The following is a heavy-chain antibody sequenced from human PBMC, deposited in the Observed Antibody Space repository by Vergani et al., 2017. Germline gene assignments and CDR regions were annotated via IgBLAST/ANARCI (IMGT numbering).Heavy chain of an antibody. D-gene: IGHD1-26*01. CDR2: INPNSGGT. J-gene: IGHJ3*02. Sequence: QVQLVQSGAEVKKPGASVKVSCKASGYTFTGYYMHWVRQAPGQGLEWMGWINPNSGGTNYAQKFQGRVTITADKSTSTAYMELSSLRSEDTAVYYCARFDPDKVGATTGGAFDIWGQGTMVTVSS. V-gene: IGHV1-2*02. CDR3: ARFDPDKVGATTGGAFDI. CDR1: GYTFTGYY.